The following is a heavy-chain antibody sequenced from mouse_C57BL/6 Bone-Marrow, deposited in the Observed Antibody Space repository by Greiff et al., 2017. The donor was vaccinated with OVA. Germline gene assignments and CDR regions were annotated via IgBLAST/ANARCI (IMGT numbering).Heavy chain of an antibody. CDR3: ARPDSSGYDY. J-gene: IGHJ2*01. Sequence: VKLQQSGAELVRPGTSVKVSCKASGYAFTNYLIEWVKQRPGQGLEWIGVINPGSGGTNYNEKFKGKATLTADKSSSTAYMQLSSLTSEDSAVYCCARPDSSGYDYWGQGTTLTVSS. D-gene: IGHD3-2*02. CDR2: INPGSGGT. V-gene: IGHV1-54*01. CDR1: GYAFTNYL.